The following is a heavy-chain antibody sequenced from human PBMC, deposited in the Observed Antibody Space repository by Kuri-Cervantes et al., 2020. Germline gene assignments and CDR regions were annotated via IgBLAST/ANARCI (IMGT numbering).Heavy chain of an antibody. D-gene: IGHD4-23*01. V-gene: IGHV6-1*01. CDR1: GDSVSSNSAA. J-gene: IGHJ6*02. CDR3: ARAIYAGQSKYYYGMDV. Sequence: SETLSLTCAISGDSVSSNSAAWNWIRQSPSRGLEWLGRTYYRSKWYNDYAVSVKSRITINPDTPKNQFSLQLNSVTPEDTAVYYCARAIYAGQSKYYYGMDVWGQGTTVTVSS. CDR2: TYYRSKWYN.